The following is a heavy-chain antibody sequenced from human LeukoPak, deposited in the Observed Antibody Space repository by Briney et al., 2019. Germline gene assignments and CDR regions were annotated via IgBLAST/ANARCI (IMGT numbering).Heavy chain of an antibody. D-gene: IGHD6-6*01. CDR3: ARVGREYSSSSPPDY. CDR1: GFTFSTYW. J-gene: IGHJ4*02. Sequence: GGSLRLSCAASGFTFSTYWMHWVRQGPGKGLVWVSRIDSGGSNTLYADSVRGRFTISRDNAKNTLYLQMNSLRVEDTAMYYCARVGREYSSSSPPDYWGQGTLVTVSS. CDR2: IDSGGSNT. V-gene: IGHV3-74*01.